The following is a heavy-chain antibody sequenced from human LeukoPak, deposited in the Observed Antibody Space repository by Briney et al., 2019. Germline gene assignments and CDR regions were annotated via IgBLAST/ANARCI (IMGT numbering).Heavy chain of an antibody. Sequence: GGSLRLSCAASGFTFSSYAMSWVRQAPGKGLEWVSAISGSGGSTYYADSVKGRFTISRDNSKNTLYLQMNSLRAEDTAVYYCAKVRSFGNSSPDAFDIWGQGTMVTVSS. V-gene: IGHV3-23*01. CDR2: ISGSGGST. D-gene: IGHD4-23*01. CDR1: GFTFSSYA. J-gene: IGHJ3*02. CDR3: AKVRSFGNSSPDAFDI.